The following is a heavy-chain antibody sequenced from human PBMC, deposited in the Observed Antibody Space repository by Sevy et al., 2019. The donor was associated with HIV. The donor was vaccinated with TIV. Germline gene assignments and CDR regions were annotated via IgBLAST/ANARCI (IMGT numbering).Heavy chain of an antibody. CDR1: RFTFSDYG. Sequence: GGSLRLSCTASRFTFSDYGMHWVRQAPGKGLDWVAFIWYDGTDKYYADSVEGRFTISRDNSENKLFLQMNSLRPEDTVVYYCTKNTAAAGVGGFDYWGRGTMVTVSS. CDR2: IWYDGTDK. CDR3: TKNTAAAGVGGFDY. J-gene: IGHJ4*02. D-gene: IGHD6-13*01. V-gene: IGHV3-30*02.